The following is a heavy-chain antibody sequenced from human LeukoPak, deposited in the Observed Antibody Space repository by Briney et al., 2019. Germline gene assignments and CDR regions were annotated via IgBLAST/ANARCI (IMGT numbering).Heavy chain of an antibody. CDR1: GFTFNNYA. D-gene: IGHD1-1*01. CDR3: AKDRNWIEGRFDY. Sequence: GGSLRLSCAASGFTFNNYAMSWVRQAPGKGLEWVSVISGSGGSTNYADSVKGRFTISRDNSKNTLYLQMNSLRAEDTAVYYCAKDRNWIEGRFDYWGQGTLVTVSS. J-gene: IGHJ4*02. V-gene: IGHV3-23*01. CDR2: ISGSGGST.